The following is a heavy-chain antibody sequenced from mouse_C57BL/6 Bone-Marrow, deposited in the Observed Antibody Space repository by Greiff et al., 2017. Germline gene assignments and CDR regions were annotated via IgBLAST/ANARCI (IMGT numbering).Heavy chain of an antibody. CDR1: GFTFSSYS. V-gene: IGHV5-9-4*01. J-gene: IGHJ4*01. Sequence: EVKVVESGGGLVKPGGSLKLSCAASGFTFSSYSMSWVRQSPEKRLEWVAEISSGGSYTYYPDTVTGRFTISRDNAKNTLYLEMSSLRSEDTARYYCARDQLTGYAMDYWGQGTSVTVSS. CDR3: ARDQLTGYAMDY. CDR2: ISSGGSYT.